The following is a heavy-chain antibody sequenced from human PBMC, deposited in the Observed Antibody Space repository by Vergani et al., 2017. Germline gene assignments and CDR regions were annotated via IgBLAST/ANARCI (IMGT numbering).Heavy chain of an antibody. D-gene: IGHD1-26*01. J-gene: IGHJ4*02. V-gene: IGHV4-61*10. CDR3: AREDSGSYDY. CDR1: GGSVSSGSYY. CDR2: IYYSGST. Sequence: QVQLQESGPGLVKPSETLSLTCTVSGGSVSSGSYYWSWIRQPAGKGLEWIGYIYYSGSTNYNPSLKSRVTISVDTSKNQFSLKLSSVTAADTAVYYCAREDSGSYDYWGQGTLVTVSS.